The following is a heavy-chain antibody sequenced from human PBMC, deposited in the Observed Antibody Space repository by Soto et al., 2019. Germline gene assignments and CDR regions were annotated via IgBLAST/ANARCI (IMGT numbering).Heavy chain of an antibody. D-gene: IGHD3-10*01. CDR1: GGSISSSNW. J-gene: IGHJ6*02. Sequence: SETLSLTCAVSGGSISSSNWWSWVRQPPGKGLEWIGEIYHSGSTNYNPSLKSRVTISVDKSKNQFSLKLSSVTAADTAVYYCARDAERHRKTMVRGVIIYGMDVWGQGTTVTVSS. V-gene: IGHV4-4*02. CDR2: IYHSGST. CDR3: ARDAERHRKTMVRGVIIYGMDV.